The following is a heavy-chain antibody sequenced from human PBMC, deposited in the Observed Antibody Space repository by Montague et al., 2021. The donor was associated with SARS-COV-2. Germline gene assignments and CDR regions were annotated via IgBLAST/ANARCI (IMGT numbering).Heavy chain of an antibody. CDR3: AAPYCSSTSCHDAFDI. V-gene: IGHV1-58*01. CDR1: GFTFTSSA. Sequence: SVKVSCKASGFTFTSSAVQWVRQARGQRLEWIGWIVVGRGNTNYAQKFQERVTITSDMSTNTVYMELSSLRSEDTAVYYCAAPYCSSTSCHDAFDIWGQGTMVTVSS. D-gene: IGHD2-2*01. J-gene: IGHJ3*02. CDR2: IVVGRGNT.